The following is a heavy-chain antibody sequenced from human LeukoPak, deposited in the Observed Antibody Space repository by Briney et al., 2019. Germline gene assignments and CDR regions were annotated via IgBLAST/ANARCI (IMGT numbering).Heavy chain of an antibody. D-gene: IGHD6-19*01. Sequence: GGSLRLSCAAAGFTFTGYWMNWVRQAPGKGLEWVANINQAGSEKYYVDSVKGRFTIFRDNAKNSLHLQINSMTAEDTAVYYCARDDSSGWFYYWGQGPLVPVSS. CDR3: ARDDSSGWFYY. J-gene: IGHJ1*01. V-gene: IGHV3-7*01. CDR2: INQAGSEK. CDR1: GFTFTGYW.